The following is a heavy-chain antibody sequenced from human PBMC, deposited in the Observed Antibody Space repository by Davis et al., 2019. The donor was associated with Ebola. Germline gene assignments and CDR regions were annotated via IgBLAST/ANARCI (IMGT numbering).Heavy chain of an antibody. CDR3: TSRIAAAGTGSYYYGMDV. V-gene: IGHV3-73*01. Sequence: GGSLRLSCAASGFTFSGSAMHWVRQASGKGLEWVGRIRSKANSYATAYAASVKGRFTISRDDSKNTAYLQMNSLKTEDTAVYYCTSRIAAAGTGSYYYGMDVWGQGTTVTVSS. J-gene: IGHJ6*02. D-gene: IGHD6-13*01. CDR1: GFTFSGSA. CDR2: IRSKANSYAT.